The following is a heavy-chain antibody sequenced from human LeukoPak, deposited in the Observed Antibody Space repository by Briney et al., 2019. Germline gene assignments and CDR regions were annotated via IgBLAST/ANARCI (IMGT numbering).Heavy chain of an antibody. D-gene: IGHD6-19*01. V-gene: IGHV5-51*01. CDR2: IYPGDSDT. CDR3: ARRGSGWYVDY. Sequence: ASVKVSCKGSGYSFTTYWIGWVRQMPGKGLEWMGIIYPGDSDTRYSPSFQGQVTISADKSVSTAYLQWSSLKGSDTAMYYCARRGSGWYVDYWGQGTLVIVSS. J-gene: IGHJ4*02. CDR1: GYSFTTYW.